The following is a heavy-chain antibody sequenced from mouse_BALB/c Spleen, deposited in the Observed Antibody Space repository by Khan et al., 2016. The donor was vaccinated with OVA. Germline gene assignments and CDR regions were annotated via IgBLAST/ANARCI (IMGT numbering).Heavy chain of an antibody. V-gene: IGHV1-4*01. CDR3: ARGTYYAMAY. CDR1: GYTFTSYT. CDR2: INPSSGYT. J-gene: IGHJ4*01. D-gene: IGHD3-3*01. Sequence: QVRLQQSGAELARPGASVKMSCKASGYTFTSYTMHWVKQRPGQGLEWIGYINPSSGYTNYNQKFKDKATLTADKSSSTAYMQLSSLTSEDSAVYYCARGTYYAMAYWGHGTSVTVSS.